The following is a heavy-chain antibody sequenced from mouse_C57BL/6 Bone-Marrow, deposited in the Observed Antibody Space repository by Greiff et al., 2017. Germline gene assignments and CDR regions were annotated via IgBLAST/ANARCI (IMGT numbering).Heavy chain of an antibody. J-gene: IGHJ2*01. CDR3: ARGLLLGYFDY. D-gene: IGHD1-1*01. V-gene: IGHV1-80*01. CDR1: GYAFSSYW. Sequence: QVQLQQSGAELVKPGASVKISCKASGYAFSSYWMNWVKQRPGKGLEWIGQIYPGDGDTNYNGKFKGKATLTADKSSSTAYMQLSSLTSEDSAVYFCARGLLLGYFDYWGQGTTLTVSS. CDR2: IYPGDGDT.